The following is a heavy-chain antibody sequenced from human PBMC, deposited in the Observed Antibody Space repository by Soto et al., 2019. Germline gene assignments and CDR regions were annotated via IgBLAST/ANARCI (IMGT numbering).Heavy chain of an antibody. CDR3: ARDSRNPRIVVVPAAIKGYFDY. D-gene: IGHD2-2*01. CDR2: IWYDGSNK. CDR1: GFTFSSYG. J-gene: IGHJ4*02. V-gene: IGHV3-33*01. Sequence: QVQLVESGGGVVQPGRSLRLSCAASGFTFSSYGMHWVRQAPGKGLEWVAVIWYDGSNKYYEDSVKGRFTISRDNSKNTLYLQMNSLRAEDTAVYYCARDSRNPRIVVVPAAIKGYFDYWGQGTLVTVSS.